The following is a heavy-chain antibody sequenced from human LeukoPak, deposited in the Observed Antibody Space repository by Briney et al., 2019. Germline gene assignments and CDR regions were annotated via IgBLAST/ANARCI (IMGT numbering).Heavy chain of an antibody. D-gene: IGHD6-13*01. CDR3: ARGPSKGYSSSWYLGH. CDR2: ISYDGSNE. V-gene: IGHV3-30*03. J-gene: IGHJ4*02. CDR1: GFIFSSYG. Sequence: GGSLRLSCAASGFIFSSYGMHWVRQAPGKGLEWVAVISYDGSNEYYADSVKGRFTISRDNSKSTLYMEVNSLRAEDTAVYSCARGPSKGYSSSWYLGHWGQGTLVTVSS.